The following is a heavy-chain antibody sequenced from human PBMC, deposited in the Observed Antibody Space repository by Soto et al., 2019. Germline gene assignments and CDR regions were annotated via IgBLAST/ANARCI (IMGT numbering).Heavy chain of an antibody. CDR3: ARVSVAFDY. V-gene: IGHV4-34*01. Sequence: SETLSLTCAVYGGSFSGYYWSWIRQPPGKGLEWIGEINHSGSTNYNPSLKSRVTISVDTSKNQFSLKLSSVTAADTAVYYCARVSVAFDYWGQGTLVTVSS. J-gene: IGHJ4*02. CDR1: GGSFSGYY. CDR2: INHSGST. D-gene: IGHD6-19*01.